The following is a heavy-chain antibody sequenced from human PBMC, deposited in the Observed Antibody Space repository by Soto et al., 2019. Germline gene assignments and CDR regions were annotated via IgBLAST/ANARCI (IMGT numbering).Heavy chain of an antibody. CDR1: GFNVNSDY. D-gene: IGHD2-21*02. CDR3: TRDGRGLGRLSLFEY. CDR2: IYSGETT. V-gene: IGHV3-53*01. Sequence: GGSLRLSCAASGFNVNSDYMNWVRQTPGKGLEWVASIYSGETTYYADSVRGRFTISSDKAKNTLYFQLSSLRIEDTAVYYCTRDGRGLGRLSLFEYWGQGVLVTV. J-gene: IGHJ4*02.